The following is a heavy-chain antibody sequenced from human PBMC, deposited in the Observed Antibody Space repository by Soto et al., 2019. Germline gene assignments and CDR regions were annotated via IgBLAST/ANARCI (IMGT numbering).Heavy chain of an antibody. J-gene: IGHJ4*02. CDR2: IYDSGST. CDR3: GTTKQWLSLDS. D-gene: IGHD3-22*01. V-gene: IGHV4-59*01. CDR1: GDSISTYG. Sequence: SETLSLTCTVSGDSISTYGWSWIRQPPGKGLEWIGTIYDSGSTNYNPSLKSRVTISLDTSNNEFSLKLSSVIAADTAVYYCGTTKQWLSLDSWGPGTLVTVSS.